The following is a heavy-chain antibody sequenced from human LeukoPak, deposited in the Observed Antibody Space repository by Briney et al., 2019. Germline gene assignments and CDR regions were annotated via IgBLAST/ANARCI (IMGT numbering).Heavy chain of an antibody. CDR3: AAADAYSSSPRDY. Sequence: GGSLRLSCAASGFTFDDYAMHWVRQAPGKGLEWVSGISWNSGSIGYADSVKGRFTISRDNAKNSLYLQMNSLRAKDTALYYCAAADAYSSSPRDYWGQGTLVTVSS. J-gene: IGHJ4*02. V-gene: IGHV3-9*01. CDR2: ISWNSGSI. CDR1: GFTFDDYA. D-gene: IGHD6-13*01.